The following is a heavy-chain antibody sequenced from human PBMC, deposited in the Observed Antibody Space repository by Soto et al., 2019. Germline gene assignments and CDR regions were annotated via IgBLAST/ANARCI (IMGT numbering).Heavy chain of an antibody. CDR3: ARPWGHYYYYYYMDV. CDR1: GFTLSSYS. CDR2: ISSSSSYI. V-gene: IGHV3-21*01. Sequence: EVQLVESGGGLVKPGGSLRLSFEAPGFTLSSYSMTWVRQAPGKGLEWVSSISSSSSYIYYADSVKGRFTISRDNAKNSLYLQMNSLRAEDTAVYYCARPWGHYYYYYYMDVWGKGTTVTVSS. D-gene: IGHD7-27*01. J-gene: IGHJ6*03.